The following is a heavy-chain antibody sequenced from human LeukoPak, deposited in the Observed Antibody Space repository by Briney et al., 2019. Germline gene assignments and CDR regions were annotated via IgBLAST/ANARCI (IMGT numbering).Heavy chain of an antibody. V-gene: IGHV4-38-2*02. CDR2: IYHSGST. CDR1: GGSFSGYY. J-gene: IGHJ6*04. CDR3: ARDIGRYDFWSGYSRDV. D-gene: IGHD3-3*01. Sequence: SETLSLTCAVYGGSFSGYYWGWIRQPPGKGLEWIGSIYHSGSTYYNPSLKSRVTITVDTSKNQFSLKLSSVTAADTAVYYCARDIGRYDFWSGYSRDVWGKGTTVTVSS.